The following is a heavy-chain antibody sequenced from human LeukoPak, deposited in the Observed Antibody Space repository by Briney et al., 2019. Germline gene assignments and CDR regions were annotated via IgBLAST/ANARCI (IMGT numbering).Heavy chain of an antibody. CDR3: ARDYVSGSFGP. Sequence: PGGSLRLSCAASGFTFSSYSMNWVRQAPGKGLEWVSSINSNSRYKYYAESVKGRFTISRDNAKNSLYLQMNSLRAEDTAVYYCARDYVSGSFGPWGQGTLVTVSS. D-gene: IGHD3-10*01. CDR1: GFTFSSYS. V-gene: IGHV3-21*01. CDR2: INSNSRYK. J-gene: IGHJ5*02.